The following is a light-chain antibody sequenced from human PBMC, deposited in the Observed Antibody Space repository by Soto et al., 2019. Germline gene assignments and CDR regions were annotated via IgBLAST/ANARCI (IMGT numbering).Light chain of an antibody. CDR3: QQYKTYPLS. Sequence: DLQMTQSPSTLSASIEDRVTITCRASESISTWLAWFQQKPGKAPELLIYDASSLESGVPSRFSGSGSGTEFILTISSLQPDEFATYYCQQYKTYPLSFGGGTKVEIK. CDR2: DAS. CDR1: ESISTW. J-gene: IGKJ4*01. V-gene: IGKV1-5*01.